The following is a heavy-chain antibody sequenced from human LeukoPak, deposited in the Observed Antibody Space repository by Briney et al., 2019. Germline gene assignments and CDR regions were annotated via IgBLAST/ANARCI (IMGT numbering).Heavy chain of an antibody. J-gene: IGHJ4*02. CDR3: ERHGRDNSGYYEAYYFDY. D-gene: IGHD3-22*01. Sequence: SETLSLICTVSVDSISSSDWSWIRQPPGKGLECIGYISYSGSTSYNPSLRSRVTISADTSKNQFFLKLSSLTAADTVVYYCERHGRDNSGYYEAYYFDYWGQGTLVTVSS. CDR1: VDSISSSD. CDR2: ISYSGST. V-gene: IGHV4-59*08.